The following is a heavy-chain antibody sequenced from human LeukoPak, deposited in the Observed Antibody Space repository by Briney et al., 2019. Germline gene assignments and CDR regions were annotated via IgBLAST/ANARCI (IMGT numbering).Heavy chain of an antibody. CDR3: ARSGYYHSTGYLDY. CDR2: INSIGVDT. V-gene: IGHV3-64*01. J-gene: IGHJ4*02. Sequence: GGSLRLSCAASGFTFSNYAMHWVRQAPGKGLEYVSAINSIGVDTYYANSVKGRFTISRDNSKNTLYLQMGSLRAEDMAVYYCARSGYYHSTGYLDYWGQGTLVTVSS. CDR1: GFTFSNYA. D-gene: IGHD3-22*01.